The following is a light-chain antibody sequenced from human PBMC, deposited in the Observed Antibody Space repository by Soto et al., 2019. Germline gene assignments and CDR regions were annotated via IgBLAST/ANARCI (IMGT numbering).Light chain of an antibody. Sequence: QSVLTQPASVSGSPGQSITISCTGTSSDIGGYNYVSWYQQHPGKAPKVMIYEVSNRPSGVPDRFSASKSGNTASLIISGLQADDEADYFCSSYRGTNTLGVFGTGTKLTVL. V-gene: IGLV2-14*01. CDR1: SSDIGGYNY. J-gene: IGLJ1*01. CDR3: SSYRGTNTLGV. CDR2: EVS.